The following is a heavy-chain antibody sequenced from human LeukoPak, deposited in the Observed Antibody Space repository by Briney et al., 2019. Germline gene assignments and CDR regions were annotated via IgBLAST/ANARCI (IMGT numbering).Heavy chain of an antibody. CDR1: GFTFRSYT. J-gene: IGHJ6*03. CDR2: ISATRDIT. CDR3: VRGSLASGVVVYYYYYLDV. Sequence: PGGSPRLSCAASGFTFRSYTMNWVRQAPGTGLEWLSYISATRDITYYADSVKGRYTISRDNAKNSLYLQLNNLRAEDTAVYYCVRGSLASGVVVYYYYYLDVWGKGTTVTVSS. V-gene: IGHV3-48*01. D-gene: IGHD3-3*01.